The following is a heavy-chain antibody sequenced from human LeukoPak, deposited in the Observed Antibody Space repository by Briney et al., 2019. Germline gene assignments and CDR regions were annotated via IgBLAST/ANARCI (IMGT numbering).Heavy chain of an antibody. J-gene: IGHJ4*02. Sequence: GESLKISCKGSGYSFTSYWIGCVRQMPGKGLEWMGIIYPGDSATRYSPSFQGQVTISADKSVRPAYLQWSSLKASDTAMYYCASPDYYDSSGYSPGVGYWGQGTLVTVSS. CDR1: GYSFTSYW. CDR3: ASPDYYDSSGYSPGVGY. CDR2: IYPGDSAT. D-gene: IGHD3-22*01. V-gene: IGHV5-51*01.